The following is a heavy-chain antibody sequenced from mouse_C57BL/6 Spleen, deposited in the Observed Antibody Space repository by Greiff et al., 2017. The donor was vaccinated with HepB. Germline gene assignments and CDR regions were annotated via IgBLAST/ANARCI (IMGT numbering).Heavy chain of an antibody. J-gene: IGHJ2*01. D-gene: IGHD1-1*01. CDR1: GYSFTGYY. CDR2: INPSTGGT. V-gene: IGHV1-42*01. Sequence: VQLQQSGPELVKPGASVKISCKASGYSFTGYYMNWVKQSPEKSLEWIGEINPSTGGTTYNQKFKAKATLTVDKSSSTAYMQLKSLTSEDSAVYYCARVLFYGSSYFDYWGQGTTLTVSS. CDR3: ARVLFYGSSYFDY.